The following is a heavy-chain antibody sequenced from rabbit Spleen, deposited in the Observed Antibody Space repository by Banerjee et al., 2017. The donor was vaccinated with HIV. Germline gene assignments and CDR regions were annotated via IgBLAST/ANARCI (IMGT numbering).Heavy chain of an antibody. CDR3: ARRWDASSGGYLDL. CDR1: GFSFSSSDY. V-gene: IGHV1S40*01. Sequence: QSLEESGGDLVKPGASLTLTCTASGFSFSSSDYMCWVRQAPGKGLEWISCIAGSSSGFAYSATWATGRFTCSKTSSTTVTLQMTSLTAADTATYFCARRWDASSGGYLDLWGPGTLVTVS. J-gene: IGHJ6*01. D-gene: IGHD1-1*01. CDR2: IAGSSSGFA.